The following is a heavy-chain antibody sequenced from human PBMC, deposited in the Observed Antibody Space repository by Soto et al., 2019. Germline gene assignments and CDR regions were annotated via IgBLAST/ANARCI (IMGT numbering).Heavy chain of an antibody. J-gene: IGHJ4*02. D-gene: IGHD3-10*01. V-gene: IGHV1-18*01. CDR2: ISAYNGNT. CDR1: GYTFTSYG. CDR3: ASGWFGEFVYQFDY. Sequence: XSVKVSCKPSGYTFTSYGITWVRQAPGQGLEWMGWISAYNGNTNYAQKFQGRVTMTTDTSTSTAYMELRSLGSDDTAVYYCASGWFGEFVYQFDYWGQGTLVTVSS.